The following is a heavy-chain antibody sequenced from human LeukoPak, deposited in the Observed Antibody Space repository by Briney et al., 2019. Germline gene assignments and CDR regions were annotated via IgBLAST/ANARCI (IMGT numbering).Heavy chain of an antibody. CDR1: GGSFSGYY. Sequence: SETLSLTCAVYGGSFSGYYWSWIRQPPGKGLEWIGEINHSGSANYNPSLKSRVTISVDTSKNQFSLKLSSVTAADTAVYYCARGLGGNSDAFDIWGQGTMVTVSS. D-gene: IGHD4-23*01. J-gene: IGHJ3*02. CDR3: ARGLGGNSDAFDI. V-gene: IGHV4-34*01. CDR2: INHSGSA.